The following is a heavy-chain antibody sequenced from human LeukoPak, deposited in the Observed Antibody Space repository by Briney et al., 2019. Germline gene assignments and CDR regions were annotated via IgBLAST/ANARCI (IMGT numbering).Heavy chain of an antibody. CDR1: GVSISSGSYY. CDR2: IYTSGST. CDR3: GRLGSSGSYPFDY. Sequence: SETLSLTCTVSGVSISSGSYYWSWIRQPAGKGLEWIGRIYTSGSTNYNPSLKSRVTISVDTSKNQFSLKLSSVTAADTAVYYCGRLGSSGSYPFDYWGQGTLVTVSS. D-gene: IGHD1-26*01. J-gene: IGHJ4*02. V-gene: IGHV4-61*02.